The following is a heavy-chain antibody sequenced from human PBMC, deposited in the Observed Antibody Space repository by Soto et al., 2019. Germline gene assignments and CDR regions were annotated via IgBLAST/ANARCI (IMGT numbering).Heavy chain of an antibody. J-gene: IGHJ3*02. CDR3: ARDRLRPWELHSGDAFDI. D-gene: IGHD1-26*01. CDR1: GYTFTSHG. CDR2: INAGNGYT. Sequence: ASVKVSCKASGYTFTSHGVHWVRQAPGQRLEWMGWINAGNGYTKYSQKFQGGVTITRDTSASTAYMELSSLKSEDTAVYYCARDRLRPWELHSGDAFDIWGQGTMVTVSS. V-gene: IGHV1-3*01.